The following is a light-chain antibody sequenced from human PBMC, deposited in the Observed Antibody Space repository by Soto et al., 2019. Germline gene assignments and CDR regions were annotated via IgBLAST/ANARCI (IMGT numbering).Light chain of an antibody. CDR3: QQYDSSPKT. CDR1: QSVSSSY. CDR2: GAS. J-gene: IGKJ1*01. V-gene: IGKV3-20*01. Sequence: EIVLTQSPGTLSLSPGERATLSCRASQSVSSSYLAWYQQKPGQAPRLLIYGASSRATGIPDRFSGSGSGTDFTLTISRLEPEDFAVYYCQQYDSSPKTFRQGTKVDIK.